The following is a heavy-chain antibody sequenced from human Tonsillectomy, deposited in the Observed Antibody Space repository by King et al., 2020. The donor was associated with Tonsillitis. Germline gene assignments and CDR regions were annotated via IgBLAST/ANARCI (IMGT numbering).Heavy chain of an antibody. CDR2: IRYDGTNK. Sequence: VQLVESGGGVVQPGGSLRLSCAASGFTFSSYGMHWVRQAPGKGLEWVAFIRYDGTNKYYADSVKGRFTISRDNSKNTLYLQMNSLRAEDTAVYYCAKGVGSGPLSPASWGGNWFDPWGQGTLVTVSS. CDR3: AKGVGSGPLSPASWGGNWFDP. CDR1: GFTFSSYG. D-gene: IGHD3-10*01. J-gene: IGHJ5*02. V-gene: IGHV3-30*02.